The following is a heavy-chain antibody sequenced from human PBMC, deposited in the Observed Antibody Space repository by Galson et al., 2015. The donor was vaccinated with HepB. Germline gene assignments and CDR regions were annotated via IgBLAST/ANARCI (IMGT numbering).Heavy chain of an antibody. CDR3: AHGSGWLLDS. CDR1: GFSLSSNHVG. V-gene: IGHV2-5*02. CDR2: INWDDDE. J-gene: IGHJ5*01. Sequence: PALVKPTQTLTLTCTFSGFSLSSNHVGVGWIRQPPGKALEWLAFINWDDDERYSPSPRTRLTITKDTSKNRVVLTLTNVDPVDTATYYCAHGSGWLLDSWGQGTLVTVSS. D-gene: IGHD6-19*01.